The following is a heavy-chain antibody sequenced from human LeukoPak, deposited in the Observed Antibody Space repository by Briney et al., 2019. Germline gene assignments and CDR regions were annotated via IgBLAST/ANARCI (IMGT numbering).Heavy chain of an antibody. CDR1: GFTFSSYG. D-gene: IGHD6-13*01. J-gene: IGHJ4*02. V-gene: IGHV3-33*01. Sequence: GGSLRLSCAASGFTFSSYGMHWVRQAPGKGLEWVAVIWYDGSNKYYADSVKGRFTISRDNSKNTLYLQMNSLRAEDTAVCYCARDWYTRYLDYWGQGTLVTVSS. CDR2: IWYDGSNK. CDR3: ARDWYTRYLDY.